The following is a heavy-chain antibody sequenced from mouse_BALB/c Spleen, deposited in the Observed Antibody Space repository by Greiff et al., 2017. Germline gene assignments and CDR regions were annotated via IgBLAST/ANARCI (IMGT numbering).Heavy chain of an antibody. V-gene: IGHV2-6-7*01. CDR3: ARDWAY. CDR1: GFSLTGYG. CDR2: IWGDGST. J-gene: IGHJ3*01. Sequence: VKLMESGPGLVAPSQSLSITCTVSGFSLTGYGVNWARQPPGKGLEWLGMIWGDGSTDYNSALKSRLSISKDNSKSQVFLKMNSLQTDDTARYYCARDWAYWGQGTLVTVSA.